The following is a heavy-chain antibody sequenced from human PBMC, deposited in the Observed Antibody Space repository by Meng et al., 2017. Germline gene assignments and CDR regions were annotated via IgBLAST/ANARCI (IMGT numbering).Heavy chain of an antibody. CDR1: VGSIISSSYD. D-gene: IGHD6-19*01. J-gene: IGHJ5*02. Sequence: RLLVRESGPVSVTPSGPISLTCTVSVGSIISSSYDWGWIRQPPGKVLEWIGSIYYSGSTYYNPSLKSRVTISVDTSKNQFSLKLSSVTAADTAVYYCASLRIAVAGINWFDPWGQGTLVTVSS. CDR2: IYYSGST. CDR3: ASLRIAVAGINWFDP. V-gene: IGHV4-39*06.